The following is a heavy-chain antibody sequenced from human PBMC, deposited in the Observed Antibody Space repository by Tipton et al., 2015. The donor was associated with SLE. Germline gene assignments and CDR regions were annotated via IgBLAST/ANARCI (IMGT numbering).Heavy chain of an antibody. CDR1: GGSFSGYY. CDR2: INHSGST. CDR3: ARDPDEAYSDYDLDAFDI. Sequence: TLSLTCAVYGGSFSGYYWSWIRQPPGKGLEWIGEINHSGSTNYNPSLKSRVTISVDTSKNQFSLKLSSVTAADTALYYCARDPDEAYSDYDLDAFDIWGQATMDSVSS. D-gene: IGHD5-12*01. V-gene: IGHV4-34*01. J-gene: IGHJ3*02.